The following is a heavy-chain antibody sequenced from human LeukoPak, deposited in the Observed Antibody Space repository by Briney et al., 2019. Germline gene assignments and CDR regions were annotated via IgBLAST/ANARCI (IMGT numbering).Heavy chain of an antibody. J-gene: IGHJ4*02. Sequence: SETLSLTCTVSGGSISNYYWSWIRQPPGKGLEWIGYIYYSGNTNYNPSLKSRVTISVDTSKNQFSLKLNSVTAEDTAVYYCARVRYCSTNRCYDREFDNWGQGTLVTVSS. D-gene: IGHD2-2*01. CDR3: ARVRYCSTNRCYDREFDN. V-gene: IGHV4-59*01. CDR2: IYYSGNT. CDR1: GGSISNYY.